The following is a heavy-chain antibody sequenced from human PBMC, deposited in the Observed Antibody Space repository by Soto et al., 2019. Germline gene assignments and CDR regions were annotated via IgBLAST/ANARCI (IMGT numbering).Heavy chain of an antibody. D-gene: IGHD6-19*01. J-gene: IGHJ5*02. V-gene: IGHV4-39*07. CDR1: GGSISSSSYY. Sequence: SETLSLTCTVSGGSISSSSYYWGWFRQPPGKGLEWIGSIYYSGSTYYNPSLKSRVTISVDTSKNQFSLRLSSVTAADTAGYYCARERPDGCRLDPWGQGTLVTVS. CDR2: IYYSGST. CDR3: ARERPDGCRLDP.